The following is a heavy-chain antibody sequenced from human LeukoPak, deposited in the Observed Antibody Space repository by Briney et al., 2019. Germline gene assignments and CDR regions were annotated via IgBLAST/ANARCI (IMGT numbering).Heavy chain of an antibody. V-gene: IGHV4-59*01. J-gene: IGHJ4*02. CDR2: IYYSGST. CDR3: ARYSRSYYGSFDY. Sequence: SETLSLTCTVTGGSISSYYWSWIRQPPGKGLEWSGDIYYSGSTNYNPSLKSRVTISVDTSKNQFSLKLSSVTAADPAVYYCARYSRSYYGSFDYWGQGTLVTVSS. D-gene: IGHD1-26*01. CDR1: GGSISSYY.